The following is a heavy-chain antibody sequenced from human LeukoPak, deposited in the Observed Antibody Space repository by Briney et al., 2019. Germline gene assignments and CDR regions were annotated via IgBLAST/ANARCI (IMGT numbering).Heavy chain of an antibody. Sequence: SVPLSLTCTVSVGSIGSTTYYWRWIRQPPGKGLEWFGTIFYSGSPHYNPSLTSRVTISGDTSKNQFSLRLSSVSAADTAVYYCARHWADAFDIWGQGTMVTVSS. J-gene: IGHJ3*02. V-gene: IGHV4-39*01. CDR1: VGSIGSTTYY. CDR2: IFYSGSP. CDR3: ARHWADAFDI. D-gene: IGHD7-27*01.